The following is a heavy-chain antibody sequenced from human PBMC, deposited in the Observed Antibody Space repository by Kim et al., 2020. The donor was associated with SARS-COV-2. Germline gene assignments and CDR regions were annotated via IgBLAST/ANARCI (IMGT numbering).Heavy chain of an antibody. CDR3: ARGATALRNYYYGLDV. J-gene: IGHJ6*02. D-gene: IGHD4-17*01. Sequence: SVKGRFTISRDDSKNSLYLQMNSLKTEDTAVYYCARGATALRNYYYGLDVWGQGTTVTVSS. V-gene: IGHV3-72*01.